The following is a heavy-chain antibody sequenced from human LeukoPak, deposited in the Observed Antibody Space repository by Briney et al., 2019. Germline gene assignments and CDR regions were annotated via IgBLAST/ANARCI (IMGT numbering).Heavy chain of an antibody. CDR3: SRGGGSYGSGYGMDV. CDR1: GFTLDDYA. J-gene: IGHJ6*04. CDR2: IRSKAYGGTT. V-gene: IGHV3-49*04. D-gene: IGHD3-10*01. Sequence: PGRSLRLSCTGSGFTLDDYAMNWVRQAPGKGLEWVGFIRSKAYGGTTDYAASVKGRFTISRDDSKSIAYLQMNSLKTEDTAVYCCSRGGGSYGSGYGMDVWGKGTTVTVSS.